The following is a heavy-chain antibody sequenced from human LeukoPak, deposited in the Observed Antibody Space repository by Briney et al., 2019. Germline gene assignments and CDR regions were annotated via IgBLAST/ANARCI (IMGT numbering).Heavy chain of an antibody. Sequence: SETLSLTCAVSGGSISSGGYSWRWIRQRRGRGLEWIGYIYHSGSTYYNPSLKSRITISVNRAKNQFSLKLSSATAAAPAVYYCATSYCNSTSCYFICFVLWGQGPLVPLSS. J-gene: IGHJ5*02. V-gene: IGHV4-30-2*01. CDR3: ATSYCNSTSCYFICFVL. CDR1: GGSISSGGYS. CDR2: IYHSGST. D-gene: IGHD2-2*01.